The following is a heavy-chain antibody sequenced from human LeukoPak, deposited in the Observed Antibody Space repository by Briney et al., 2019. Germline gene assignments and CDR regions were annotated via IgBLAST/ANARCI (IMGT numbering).Heavy chain of an antibody. V-gene: IGHV1-46*01. CDR2: INPSGGST. CDR1: GYTFTSYY. CDR3: AREVYTYYYGSGSYNHYGMNV. D-gene: IGHD3-10*01. J-gene: IGHJ6*02. Sequence: ASVKVSCKASGYTFTSYYMHWVQQAPGQGLEWMGIINPSGGSTSYAQKFQGRVTMTRDTSTSTVYMELSSLRSEDTAVYYCAREVYTYYYGSGSYNHYGMNVWGQGTTVTVSS.